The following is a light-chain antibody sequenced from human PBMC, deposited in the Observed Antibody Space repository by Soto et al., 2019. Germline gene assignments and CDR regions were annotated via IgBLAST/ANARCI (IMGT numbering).Light chain of an antibody. V-gene: IGKV1-39*01. CDR2: DAS. CDR1: QTISTY. J-gene: IGKJ2*01. Sequence: DIQMTQSPSSLSASVGDRVTITCRASQTISTYLNWYQQKPGKAPRLLIYDASSLLSGVPSRFSVSRSGTDFALAIASLQLEDFSTYDCQQRDSTPYTLGQGTQVQI. CDR3: QQRDSTPYT.